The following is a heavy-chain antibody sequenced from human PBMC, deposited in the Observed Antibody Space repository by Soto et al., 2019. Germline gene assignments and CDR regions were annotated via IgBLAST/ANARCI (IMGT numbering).Heavy chain of an antibody. D-gene: IGHD3-10*01. CDR2: ISSNGGST. CDR3: ARDWEGLWFGRLRFDP. Sequence: GGSLRLSCAASGFTFSSYAMHWVRQAPGKGLEYVSAISSNGGSTYYANSVKGRFTISRDNSKNTLYLQMGSLRAEDMAVYYCARDWEGLWFGRLRFDPWGQGTLVTVSS. CDR1: GFTFSSYA. V-gene: IGHV3-64*01. J-gene: IGHJ5*02.